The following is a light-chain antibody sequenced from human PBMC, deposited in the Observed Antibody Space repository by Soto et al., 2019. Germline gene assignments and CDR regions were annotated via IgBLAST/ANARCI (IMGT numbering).Light chain of an antibody. J-gene: IGLJ3*02. Sequence: QSALTQPASVSGSLGQSISISCTGTISDIGSYNLVSWYQQYPGKAPKLMILEVSERPSGVSNRFSGSKSGDTASLTISGLQAEDEADYYCCSYAGSGKVVFGGGTKLTVL. CDR1: ISDIGSYNL. V-gene: IGLV2-23*02. CDR3: CSYAGSGKVV. CDR2: EVS.